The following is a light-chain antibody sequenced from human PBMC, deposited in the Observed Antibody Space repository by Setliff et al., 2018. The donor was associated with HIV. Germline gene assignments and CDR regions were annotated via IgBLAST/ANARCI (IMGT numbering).Light chain of an antibody. J-gene: IGLJ1*01. V-gene: IGLV2-14*01. CDR3: SSYTSSTTYV. CDR1: SSDIGGYNY. Sequence: QSALAQPASVSGSPGQSITISCTGTSSDIGGYNYASWYQQHPGKAPKLMVYDVSQRPSGVSNRFSGSKSGNTASLTISGLQAEDEADYYCSSYTSSTTYVFGHGTKVTVL. CDR2: DVS.